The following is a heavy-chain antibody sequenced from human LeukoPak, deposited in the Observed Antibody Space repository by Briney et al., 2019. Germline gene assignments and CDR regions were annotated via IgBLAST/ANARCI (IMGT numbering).Heavy chain of an antibody. CDR2: IYRSGST. Sequence: SETLSLTCAVSGGSISSGGYSWSWIRQPPGKGLEWIGYIYRSGSTYYNPSLKSRVTISVDRSKNQFSLKLSSVTAADTAVYYCAREEGGYCSGGSCTRGAFDIWGQGTMVTVSS. D-gene: IGHD2-15*01. CDR1: GGSISSGGYS. V-gene: IGHV4-30-2*01. CDR3: AREEGGYCSGGSCTRGAFDI. J-gene: IGHJ3*02.